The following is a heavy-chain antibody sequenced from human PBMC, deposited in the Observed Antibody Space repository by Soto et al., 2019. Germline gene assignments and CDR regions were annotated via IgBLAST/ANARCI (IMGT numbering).Heavy chain of an antibody. CDR3: ARVGPWVPYYYDSSPYTFENWFDP. Sequence: SETLSLTCTVSGASVGRDDYYWSWIRQQPGKGLEWIGYIYYSGNTNYNPSLKSRLTISVDTSKNQFSLQLRSVTAADTAVYYCARVGPWVPYYYDSSPYTFENWFDPWGQGTLVTVSS. D-gene: IGHD3-22*01. CDR1: GASVGRDDYY. CDR2: IYYSGNT. J-gene: IGHJ5*02. V-gene: IGHV4-31*03.